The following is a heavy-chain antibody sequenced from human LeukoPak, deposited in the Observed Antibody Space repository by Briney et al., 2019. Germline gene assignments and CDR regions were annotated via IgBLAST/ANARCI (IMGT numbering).Heavy chain of an antibody. D-gene: IGHD5-24*01. V-gene: IGHV3-30-3*01. CDR3: ARGPLTGRWPDMGFDY. CDR1: GFTFNSYA. Sequence: GGSLRLSCAASGFTFNSYAIHWVRQAPGKGLEWVSVISYDGSGKYHADAVKGRFTISRDKSKNTLYLQMNSLRAEDTAMYYCARGPLTGRWPDMGFDYWGQGTLVTVSS. CDR2: ISYDGSGK. J-gene: IGHJ4*02.